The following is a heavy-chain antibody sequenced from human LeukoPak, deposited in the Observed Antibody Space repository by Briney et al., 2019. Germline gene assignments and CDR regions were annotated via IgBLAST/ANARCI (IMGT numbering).Heavy chain of an antibody. CDR3: TKTKNIAMATGWFDP. CDR1: GFTFDDYA. J-gene: IGHJ5*02. D-gene: IGHD6-19*01. V-gene: IGHV3-9*01. CDR2: ISWNSGTI. Sequence: PGRSLRLSCAASGFTFDDYAMHWVRQAPGKGLEWVSGISWNSGTIDYADSVKGRFTISRDNAKKSLYLQMNSLKPEDTALYYCTKTKNIAMATGWFDPWGQGTLVTVSP.